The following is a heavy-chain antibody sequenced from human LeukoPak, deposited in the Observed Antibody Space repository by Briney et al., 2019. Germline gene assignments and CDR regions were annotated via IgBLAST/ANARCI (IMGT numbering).Heavy chain of an antibody. V-gene: IGHV3-9*01. Sequence: GGSLRLSCAASGFTFDDYAMHWVRQAPGKGLEWVSGISWNSGSIGYADSVKGRFTISRDNAKNSLYLQMNSLRAEDTALYYFEKVLGSRWNSFDYWAQGTRVTVSS. CDR1: GFTFDDYA. D-gene: IGHD6-13*01. CDR2: ISWNSGSI. CDR3: EKVLGSRWNSFDY. J-gene: IGHJ4*02.